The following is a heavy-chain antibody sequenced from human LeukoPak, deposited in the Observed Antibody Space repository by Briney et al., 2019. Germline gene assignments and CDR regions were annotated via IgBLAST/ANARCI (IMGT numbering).Heavy chain of an antibody. CDR2: IWYDGSNK. CDR3: AKDLSSGLEFDY. D-gene: IGHD3-22*01. J-gene: IGHJ4*02. V-gene: IGHV3-33*06. CDR1: GFTFSSYG. Sequence: GGSLRLSCAASGFTFSSYGMHWVRQAPGKGLEWVAVIWYDGSNKYYADSVKGRFTISRDNSKNTLYLQMNSLRAEDTAVYYCAKDLSSGLEFDYWGQGTLVTVSS.